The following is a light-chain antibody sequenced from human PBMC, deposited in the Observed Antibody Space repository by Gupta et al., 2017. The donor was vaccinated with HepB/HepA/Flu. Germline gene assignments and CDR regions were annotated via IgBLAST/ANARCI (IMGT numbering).Light chain of an antibody. CDR2: GAS. J-gene: IGKJ1*01. CDR3: QQHGNSPWT. CDR1: QSVYNNY. Sequence: EIVLTQSPGPLSLSTGEGATLSCRATQSVYNNYLTWYQQRPGQAPSLLIYGASTRATGIPDRFSGSGSGTDFTLTISRLEPEDFAVYYCQQHGNSPWTFGQGTKVEI. V-gene: IGKV3-20*01.